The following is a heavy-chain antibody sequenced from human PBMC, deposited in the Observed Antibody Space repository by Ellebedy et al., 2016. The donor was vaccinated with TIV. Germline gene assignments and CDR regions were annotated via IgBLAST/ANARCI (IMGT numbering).Heavy chain of an antibody. CDR1: GYTFTSHY. J-gene: IGHJ6*02. Sequence: ASVKVSCKAAGYTFTSHYMHWVRQAPGQGLEWMGIINPSGGSARFAQKFQDRVTMTEDTSTDTAYMELSSLRSEDTAVYYCATRKPDSSSSPEYYYYGMDVWGQGTTVTVSS. V-gene: IGHV1-46*01. CDR3: ATRKPDSSSSPEYYYYGMDV. CDR2: INPSGGSA. D-gene: IGHD6-6*01.